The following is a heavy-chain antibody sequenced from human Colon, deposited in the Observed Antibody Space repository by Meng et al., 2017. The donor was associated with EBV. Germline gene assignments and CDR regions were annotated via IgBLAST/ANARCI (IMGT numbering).Heavy chain of an antibody. D-gene: IGHD2-21*01. CDR3: ASFDHIPRRNYFDY. CDR2: IHHSGSA. CDR1: GGSMSRGNDY. V-gene: IGHV4-30-4*01. J-gene: IGHJ4*02. Sequence: QGQPQESGRPRLEPSPTLSLTRSVSGGSMSRGNDYWRWIRQPPGKGLEGIGYIHHSGSAYYNPSLKSRVSISVDTSKNPFSLNLNSMTAADTAVYYCASFDHIPRRNYFDYWGQGTLVTVSS.